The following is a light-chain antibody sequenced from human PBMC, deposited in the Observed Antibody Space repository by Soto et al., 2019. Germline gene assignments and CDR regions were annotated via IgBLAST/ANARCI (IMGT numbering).Light chain of an antibody. CDR3: QQYQTYAT. CDR2: AAS. Sequence: DIQVTQSPSTLSGSVGDRVTITCRASQSISSYLNWYQQKPGKAPKLLIYAASSLQSGVPSRFSGSGSGTEFTLTISSLQPDDFATYYCQQYQTYATFGQGTRLEIK. J-gene: IGKJ5*01. CDR1: QSISSY. V-gene: IGKV1-5*01.